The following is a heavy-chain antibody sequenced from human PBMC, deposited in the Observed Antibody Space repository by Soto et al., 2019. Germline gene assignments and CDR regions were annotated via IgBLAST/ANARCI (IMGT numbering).Heavy chain of an antibody. CDR3: TTGSPLSYYYYYYGMDV. Sequence: PGGSLRLSCAASGFTFSRCAMSWVPPAPGEGLEWVSVISGDGGTTDYAAPVKGRFTISRDDSKNTLYLQMNSLKTEDTAVYYCTTGSPLSYYYYYYGMDVWGQGTTVTVSS. CDR1: GFTFSRCA. D-gene: IGHD3-16*01. J-gene: IGHJ6*02. CDR2: ISGDGGTT. V-gene: IGHV3-15*01.